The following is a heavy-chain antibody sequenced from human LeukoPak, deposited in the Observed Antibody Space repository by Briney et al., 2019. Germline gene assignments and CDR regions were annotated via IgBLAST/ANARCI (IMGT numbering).Heavy chain of an antibody. D-gene: IGHD3-10*01. CDR1: GGSISSGTYY. CDR3: ATGSGNYYNRAFDY. J-gene: IGHJ4*02. V-gene: IGHV4-61*02. Sequence: SETLSLTCTVSGGSISSGTYYWSWIRQPAGKGLEWIGRIYTSGTTNYNPSLKSRVTISVDTSKNQFSLKLSSVTAADTAVYYCATGSGNYYNRAFDYWGQGTLVTVSS. CDR2: IYTSGTT.